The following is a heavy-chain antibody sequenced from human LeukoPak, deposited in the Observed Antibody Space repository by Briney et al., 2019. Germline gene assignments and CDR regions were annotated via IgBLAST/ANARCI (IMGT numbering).Heavy chain of an antibody. J-gene: IGHJ4*02. D-gene: IGHD5-24*01. CDR1: GFTFSSYS. Sequence: PGGSLRLSCAASGFTFSSYSMNWVRQAPGKGLEWVSSITSTGSHVYYADSVKGRFTISRDNAKNSLYLQMNSLRAEDTAVYYGARAEMATITYPDYGGEGTPVTVSS. V-gene: IGHV3-21*01. CDR2: ITSTGSHV. CDR3: ARAEMATITYPDY.